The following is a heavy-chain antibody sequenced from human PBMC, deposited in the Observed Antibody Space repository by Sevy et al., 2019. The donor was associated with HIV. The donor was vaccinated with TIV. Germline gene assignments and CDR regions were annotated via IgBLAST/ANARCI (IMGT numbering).Heavy chain of an antibody. V-gene: IGHV1-24*01. CDR1: GYTLTELS. CDR3: ATTKDYYENSGDPFDY. D-gene: IGHD3-22*01. J-gene: IGHJ4*02. CDR2: FDPEDEET. Sequence: ASVKVSCMVSGYTLTELSMHGVRQVPGKGREGMGSFDPEDEETIYAQKFHGRVTMTEDTSTDTAYMEPSSLKSEDTAVYYCATTKDYYENSGDPFDYWGQGTLVTVSS.